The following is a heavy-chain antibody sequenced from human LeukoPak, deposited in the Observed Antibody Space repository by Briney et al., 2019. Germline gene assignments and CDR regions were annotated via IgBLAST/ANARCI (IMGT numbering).Heavy chain of an antibody. CDR1: GDSVSSNSAA. CDR2: TYYRSKWYN. D-gene: IGHD3-10*01. J-gene: IGHJ5*02. Sequence: SQTLSLTCAISGDSVSSNSAAWNWISQSPSRGLEWLGRTYYRSKWYNDYAVSVKSRITINPDRSKNQFSLQLNFVTPEDTAVYYCAREVGLWFGELARSNWFDPWGQGTLVTVSS. V-gene: IGHV6-1*01. CDR3: AREVGLWFGELARSNWFDP.